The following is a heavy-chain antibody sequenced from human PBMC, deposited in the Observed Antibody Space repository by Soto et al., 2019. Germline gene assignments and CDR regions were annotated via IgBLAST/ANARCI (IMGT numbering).Heavy chain of an antibody. CDR2: VSRAGTYT. CDR1: GFTFSSYA. V-gene: IGHV3-23*01. CDR3: VKYTVTEDLGES. J-gene: IGHJ5*02. Sequence: ESGGDVVRPGGSLRLSCAASGFTFSSYAMGWVRQAPGKGLEWVAGVSRAGTYTFYADSVRGRFSISRDNSRDTVDLYINALRGDDTAVYFCVKYTVTEDLGESWGQGTLVSVSS. D-gene: IGHD3-16*01.